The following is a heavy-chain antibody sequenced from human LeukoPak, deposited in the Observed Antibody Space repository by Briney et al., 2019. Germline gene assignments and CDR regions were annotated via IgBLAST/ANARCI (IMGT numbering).Heavy chain of an antibody. Sequence: PSETLSLTCNVSGGSISSYSWTWIRQPPGKGLEWIGPIYYSGRNNYNPSLRSRVTISVDTSRNQFSLRLRSVTAADSALYYCARVDYHDSSGLPYYYALDVWGQGTTVTVS. CDR2: IYYSGRN. CDR3: ARVDYHDSSGLPYYYALDV. D-gene: IGHD3-22*01. CDR1: GGSISSYS. V-gene: IGHV4-59*01. J-gene: IGHJ6*02.